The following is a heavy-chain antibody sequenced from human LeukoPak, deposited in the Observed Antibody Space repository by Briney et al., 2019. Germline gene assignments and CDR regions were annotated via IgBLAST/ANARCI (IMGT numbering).Heavy chain of an antibody. D-gene: IGHD3-22*01. CDR3: ARDEGYYYDSSGYGYFQH. V-gene: IGHV3-23*01. J-gene: IGHJ1*01. Sequence: GGSLRLSCAASGFTFSSYGMSWVRQAPGKGLEWVSAISGSGGSTYYADSVKGRFTISRDNAKNSLYLQMNSLRAEDTAVYYCARDEGYYYDSSGYGYFQHWGQGTLVTVSS. CDR1: GFTFSSYG. CDR2: ISGSGGST.